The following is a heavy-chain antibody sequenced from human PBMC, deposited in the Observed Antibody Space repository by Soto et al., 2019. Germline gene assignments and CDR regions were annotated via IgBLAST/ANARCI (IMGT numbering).Heavy chain of an antibody. D-gene: IGHD3-22*01. J-gene: IGHJ4*02. Sequence: GGSLRLSCAASGFTFSSYWMHWVRQAPGKGLVWVSRINSDGSSTSYADSVKGRFTISRDNAKNTLYLQMNSLRAEDTAVYYCARGFYDSEGYSNPFDNWGQGTLVTVSS. CDR3: ARGFYDSEGYSNPFDN. V-gene: IGHV3-74*01. CDR2: INSDGSST. CDR1: GFTFSSYW.